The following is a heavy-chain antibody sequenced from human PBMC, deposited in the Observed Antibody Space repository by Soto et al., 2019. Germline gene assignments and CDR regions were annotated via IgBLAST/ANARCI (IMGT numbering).Heavy chain of an antibody. V-gene: IGHV1-24*01. CDR3: ATSRNYYDSSGYPDDY. CDR1: GYTLTELS. Sequence: ASVTWYCTVSGYTLTELSMHFVRPAPGKGLEWMGGFDPEDGETIYAQKFQGRVTMTEDTSTDTAYMELSSLRSEDTAVYYCATSRNYYDSSGYPDDYWGQGTLVTVSS. D-gene: IGHD3-22*01. J-gene: IGHJ4*02. CDR2: FDPEDGET.